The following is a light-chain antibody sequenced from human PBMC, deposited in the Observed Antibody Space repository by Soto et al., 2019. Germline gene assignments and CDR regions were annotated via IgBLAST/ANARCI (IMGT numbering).Light chain of an antibody. V-gene: IGKV1-5*01. CDR3: QQYETFSGT. J-gene: IGKJ1*01. Sequence: DIQMTQSPSTLSASVGDTVTVTCRASQSVSGWLAWYQQKPGEGPKLLIYDASALPRGVPSRFSGSGPGTNFTLAIASLQTDDFANYYCQQYETFSGTFGPGTKVEIK. CDR2: DAS. CDR1: QSVSGW.